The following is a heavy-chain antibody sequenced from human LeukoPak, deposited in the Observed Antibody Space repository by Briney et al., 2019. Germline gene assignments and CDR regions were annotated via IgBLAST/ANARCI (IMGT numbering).Heavy chain of an antibody. CDR1: GFTFSSYS. J-gene: IGHJ4*02. D-gene: IGHD2-2*01. CDR3: ARDWRAIVVVPAAPFFDY. CDR2: ISSSSSYI. Sequence: GGSLRLSCAASGFTFSSYSMNWVRQAPGKGLEWVSSISSSSSYIYYADSVKGRFTISRDNAKNSLYLQMSSLRAEDTAVYYCARDWRAIVVVPAAPFFDYWGQGTLVTVSS. V-gene: IGHV3-21*01.